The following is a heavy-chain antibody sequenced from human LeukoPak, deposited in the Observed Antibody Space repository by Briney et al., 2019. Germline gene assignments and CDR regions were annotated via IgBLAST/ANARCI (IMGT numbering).Heavy chain of an antibody. Sequence: GGSLRLSCAASGFTFDDYAMHWVRQAPGKGLEWVALISYDGSNKYFADSVKGRFTISRDNSKNTLYLQMHSLRAEDTAVYYCAKDNVAAAGRYFDYWGQGTLVTVSS. V-gene: IGHV3-30*18. CDR2: ISYDGSNK. CDR3: AKDNVAAAGRYFDY. J-gene: IGHJ4*02. CDR1: GFTFDDYA. D-gene: IGHD6-13*01.